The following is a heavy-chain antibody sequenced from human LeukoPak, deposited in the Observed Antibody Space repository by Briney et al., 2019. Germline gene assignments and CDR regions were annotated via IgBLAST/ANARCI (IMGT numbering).Heavy chain of an antibody. CDR2: ISPYNGNT. D-gene: IGHD6-19*01. V-gene: IGHV1-18*04. Sequence: ASVKVSCKASGYTFSGYDMHWVRQAPGQGLEWMGWISPYNGNTRYVQKLQGRVTMTTDTSTSTAYMELRSLRFDDTAVYYYARAGSGSGWYFDYWGQGTLVTVSS. CDR1: GYTFSGYD. J-gene: IGHJ4*02. CDR3: ARAGSGSGWYFDY.